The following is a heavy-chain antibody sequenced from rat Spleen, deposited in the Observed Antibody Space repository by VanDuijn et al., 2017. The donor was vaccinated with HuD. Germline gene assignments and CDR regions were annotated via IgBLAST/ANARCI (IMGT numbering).Heavy chain of an antibody. CDR3: TTVIQGHGFAY. V-gene: IGHV5-58*01. CDR2: ISTDGGSS. Sequence: EVQLVESGGGLVQPGRSLKLSCVASGFTFSSYWMYWIRQAPGKGLEWVSSISTDGGSSYYPDSVKGRFTMSRNNAENTVYLQMNSLRSEDTATYYCTTVIQGHGFAYWGQGTLVTVSS. D-gene: IGHD1-1*01. CDR1: GFTFSSYW. J-gene: IGHJ3*01.